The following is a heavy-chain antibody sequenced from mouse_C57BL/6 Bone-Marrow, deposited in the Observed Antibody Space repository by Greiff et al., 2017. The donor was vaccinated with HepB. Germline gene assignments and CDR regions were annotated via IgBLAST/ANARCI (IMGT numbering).Heavy chain of an antibody. CDR3: ARDGYYHGYFDV. V-gene: IGHV14-3*01. D-gene: IGHD2-3*01. Sequence: EVQLQQSVAELVRPGASVKLSCTASGFNIKNPYMHWVKQRPEQGLEWIGRIDPANGNTKYAPKFQGKATITADTSSNTAYLQLSSLTSEDTAIYYCARDGYYHGYFDVWGTGTTVTVSS. CDR1: GFNIKNPY. CDR2: IDPANGNT. J-gene: IGHJ1*03.